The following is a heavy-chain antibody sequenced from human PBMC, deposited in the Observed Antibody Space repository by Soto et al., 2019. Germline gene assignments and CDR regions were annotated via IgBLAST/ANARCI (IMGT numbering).Heavy chain of an antibody. CDR1: GYSFTSCW. CDR3: AKRYPHPYDWYDP. Sequence: PGEALKISCKGSGYSFTSCWISWGRQMPGKGLEWMGRIDPSDSYTNYSPSFQGHVTISADKSISTAYLQWSSLKASDTAMYYCAKRYPHPYDWYDPWTQRTFVTVSS. CDR2: IDPSDSYT. J-gene: IGHJ5*02. D-gene: IGHD5-12*01. V-gene: IGHV5-10-1*01.